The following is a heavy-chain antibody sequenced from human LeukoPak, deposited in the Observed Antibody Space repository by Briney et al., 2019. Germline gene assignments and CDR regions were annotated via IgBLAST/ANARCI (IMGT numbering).Heavy chain of an antibody. CDR2: TSDRGDYT. Sequence: GGSLRLSCVASGFTSTSYSMSWVRQAPGKGLEWVSGTSDRGDYTYYADSVKGRFTISRDNSKNTLYLQMNRLRAEDTALYFCAKKAQYNGNYPLDYWGQGTLVTVSS. J-gene: IGHJ4*02. D-gene: IGHD1-26*01. CDR3: AKKAQYNGNYPLDY. V-gene: IGHV3-23*01. CDR1: GFTSTSYS.